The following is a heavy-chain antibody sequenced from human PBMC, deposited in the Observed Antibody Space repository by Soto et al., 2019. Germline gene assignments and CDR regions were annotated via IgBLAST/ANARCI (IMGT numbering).Heavy chain of an antibody. J-gene: IGHJ5*02. Sequence: SETLSLTCTVSGGSISSGGYYWSWIRQPPGKGLEWIGSIYYSGSTYYDPSLKSRVTISVDTSKNQFSLKLSSVTAADTAVYYCARRRGSSWSNWFDPWGQGTLVTVS. CDR3: ARRRGSSWSNWFDP. CDR1: GGSISSGGYY. V-gene: IGHV4-39*01. D-gene: IGHD6-13*01. CDR2: IYYSGST.